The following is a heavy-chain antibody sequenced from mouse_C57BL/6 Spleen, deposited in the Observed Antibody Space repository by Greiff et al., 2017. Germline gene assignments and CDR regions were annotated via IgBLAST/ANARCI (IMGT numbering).Heavy chain of an antibody. D-gene: IGHD1-1*01. Sequence: EVQLQQSGPELVKPGASVKLSCKASGYTFPDYNMHWVKQSHGKSLEWIGYINPNNGGTSYNQKFKGKATLTVNTSSSTAYMELRSLTSEDSAVYYCARENYYASSYSLYAIAHWGQGTPVTVSS. CDR1: GYTFPDYN. J-gene: IGHJ4*01. CDR2: INPNNGGT. V-gene: IGHV1-22*01. CDR3: ARENYYASSYSLYAIAH.